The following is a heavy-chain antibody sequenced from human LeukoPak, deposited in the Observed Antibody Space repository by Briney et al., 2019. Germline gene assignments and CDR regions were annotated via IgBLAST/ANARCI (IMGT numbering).Heavy chain of an antibody. CDR3: SRERDQVAAIRFDY. CDR1: GDSISSSY. V-gene: IGHV4-4*07. CDR2: IYISGST. Sequence: KPSETLSLTCTVSGDSISSSYWSWIRHPAGKGLEYIGRIYISGSTNYNPSLKSRVTMSLDTSKNQSSLKLSSVTAADTAVYYCSRERDQVAAIRFDYWGRGTLVTVSS. D-gene: IGHD5-12*01. J-gene: IGHJ4*02.